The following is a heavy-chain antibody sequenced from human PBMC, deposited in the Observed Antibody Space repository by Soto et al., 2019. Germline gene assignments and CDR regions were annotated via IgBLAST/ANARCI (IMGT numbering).Heavy chain of an antibody. J-gene: IGHJ5*02. CDR3: ARGRGRYSSGWSWFDP. CDR2: IFQSGST. V-gene: IGHV4-4*02. D-gene: IGHD6-19*01. CDR1: GGTIRSTDW. Sequence: PSETLSLTCGVSGGTIRSTDWWTWVRQPPGEGLEWIGEIFQSGSTNYTPSLESRVTISVDKSKNQFSLTLTSVTAADTAVYFCARGRGRYSSGWSWFDPWGQGILVTVSS.